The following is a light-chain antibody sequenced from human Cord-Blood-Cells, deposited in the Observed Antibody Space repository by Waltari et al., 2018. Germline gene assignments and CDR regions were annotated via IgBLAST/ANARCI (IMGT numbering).Light chain of an antibody. J-gene: IGKJ1*01. CDR2: KAS. V-gene: IGKV1-5*03. CDR3: QQYNSYSRT. Sequence: EIQMTQSPSTLSASVGDRVTITCRASQSISSWLAWYQQNPGKAPKLLIYKASSLESGVPSRFSGSGSGTEFTLTISSLQPDDFATYYCQQYNSYSRTFGQGTKVEIK. CDR1: QSISSW.